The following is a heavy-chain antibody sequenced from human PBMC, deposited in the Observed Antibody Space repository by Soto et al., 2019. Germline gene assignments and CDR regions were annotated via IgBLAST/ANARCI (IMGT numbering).Heavy chain of an antibody. D-gene: IGHD3-10*02. CDR1: GGSISSYY. V-gene: IGHV4-59*01. Sequence: QVQLQESGPGLVKPSETLSLTCTVSGGSISSYYWSWIRQPPGKGLEWIGFIFYSGSTSYNPSLKSRVTISIDTSQNQFSLKLNSVTAAVTAVYYCASMIGDPVLSFDSWGQGTLVAVSS. J-gene: IGHJ5*01. CDR3: ASMIGDPVLSFDS. CDR2: IFYSGST.